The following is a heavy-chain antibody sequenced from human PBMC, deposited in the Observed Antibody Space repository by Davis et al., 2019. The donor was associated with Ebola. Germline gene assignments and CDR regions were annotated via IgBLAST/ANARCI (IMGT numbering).Heavy chain of an antibody. Sequence: GGSLRLSCAASGFTFSSYSMNWVRRAPGKGLEWVSYISSSSSTIYYADSVKGRFTISRDNAKNSLYLQMNSLRDEDTAVYYCARDLYYYDSSGYSYYFDYWGQGTLVTVSS. CDR3: ARDLYYYDSSGYSYYFDY. V-gene: IGHV3-48*02. D-gene: IGHD3-22*01. CDR2: ISSSSSTI. J-gene: IGHJ4*02. CDR1: GFTFSSYS.